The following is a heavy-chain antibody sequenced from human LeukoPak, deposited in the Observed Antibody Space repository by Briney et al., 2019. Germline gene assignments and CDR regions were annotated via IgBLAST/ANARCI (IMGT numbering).Heavy chain of an antibody. J-gene: IGHJ4*02. D-gene: IGHD3-3*01. Sequence: LTCTVSGYSISSGYYWGWIRQPPGKGLEWVSAISGSGGSTYYADSVKGRFTISRDNSKNTLYLQMNSLRAEDTAVYYCAKVYYDFWSGPDYWGQGTLVTVSS. V-gene: IGHV3-23*01. CDR2: ISGSGGST. CDR1: GYSISSGYY. CDR3: AKVYYDFWSGPDY.